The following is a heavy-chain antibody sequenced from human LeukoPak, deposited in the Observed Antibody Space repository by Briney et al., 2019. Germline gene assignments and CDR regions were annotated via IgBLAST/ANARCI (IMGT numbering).Heavy chain of an antibody. D-gene: IGHD5-18*01. CDR1: GFTFNSYD. J-gene: IGHJ3*02. CDR2: ISGSGDST. Sequence: GGSLRLSCAASGFTFNSYDMSWVRQAPGKGLEWVSAISGSGDSTYYADSVKGRFTISRDNSKNTLYLQMNSLRAEDTAVYYCARARSSYGYGDAFDIWGQGTMVTVSS. V-gene: IGHV3-23*01. CDR3: ARARSSYGYGDAFDI.